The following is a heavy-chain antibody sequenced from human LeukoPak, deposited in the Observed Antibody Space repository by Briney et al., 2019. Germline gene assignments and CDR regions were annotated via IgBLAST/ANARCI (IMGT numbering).Heavy chain of an antibody. CDR1: GFSFSSYT. CDR2: IIGTSEM. Sequence: GGSMRLSCAASGFSFSSYTMNWVRLAPGRGLEWVSSIIGTSEMHYSDSVKGRFTVSRDNDKNSLFLQLYSLSVEDTAVYYCTRAIIVALGTGPFDIWGQGTVVTVSS. D-gene: IGHD6-13*01. J-gene: IGHJ3*02. V-gene: IGHV3-21*06. CDR3: TRAIIVALGTGPFDI.